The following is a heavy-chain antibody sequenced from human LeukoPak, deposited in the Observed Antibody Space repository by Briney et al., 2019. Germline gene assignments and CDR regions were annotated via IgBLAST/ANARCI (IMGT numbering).Heavy chain of an antibody. CDR3: AKSYFDNSAYFPH. CDR2: INTDGSGSST. V-gene: IGHV3-74*01. Sequence: PGGSLRLSCAASGFTFSSYWMHWVRQAPGKGLVWVSRINTDGSGSSTSYADSVKGRFTISRDNAKNTLYLQMNSLRAEDTAVYYCAKSYFDNSAYFPHWGQGTLVTVSS. J-gene: IGHJ4*02. CDR1: GFTFSSYW. D-gene: IGHD3-22*01.